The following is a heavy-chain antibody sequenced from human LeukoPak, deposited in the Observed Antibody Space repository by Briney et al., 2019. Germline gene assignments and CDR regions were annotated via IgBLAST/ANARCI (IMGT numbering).Heavy chain of an antibody. Sequence: GESLTISCHGSGSTFTTYWIGWVRQMPGRGLEWMGIIYPGDSDTRYSPSFQGQVTISADKSINTAYLRWSSLKASDTAMYYCARSPCGGDCYSGHFQHWGQGTLVTVSS. V-gene: IGHV5-51*01. D-gene: IGHD2-21*02. CDR3: ARSPCGGDCYSGHFQH. CDR2: IYPGDSDT. J-gene: IGHJ1*01. CDR1: GSTFTTYW.